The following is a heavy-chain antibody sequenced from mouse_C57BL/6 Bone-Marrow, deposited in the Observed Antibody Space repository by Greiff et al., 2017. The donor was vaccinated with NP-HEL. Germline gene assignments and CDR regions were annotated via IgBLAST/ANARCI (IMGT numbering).Heavy chain of an antibody. CDR3: ATRLHLFDY. J-gene: IGHJ2*01. CDR1: GYTFTSYW. V-gene: IGHV1-61*01. Sequence: QVQLQQPGAELVRPGSSVKLSCKASGYTFTSYWMDWVKQRPGQGLEWIGNIYPSDSETNYNQKFKDKATLTVDKSSSTASMQLSSLTSEDSAVYYCATRLHLFDYWGQGTTLTVSS. CDR2: IYPSDSET.